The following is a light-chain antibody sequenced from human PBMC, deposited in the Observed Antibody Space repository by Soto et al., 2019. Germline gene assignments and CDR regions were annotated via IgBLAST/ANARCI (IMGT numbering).Light chain of an antibody. CDR1: SSDVGAYNY. J-gene: IGLJ1*01. CDR3: SSYAGSNNYV. Sequence: QSALPQPPSASGSPGPSVTISCTGTSSDVGAYNYVSWYQHHPGKAPQLMIYEVSNRPSGVPDRFSGSKSGNTASLTVSGLQAEDEADYYCSSYAGSNNYVFGTGTKLTVL. CDR2: EVS. V-gene: IGLV2-8*01.